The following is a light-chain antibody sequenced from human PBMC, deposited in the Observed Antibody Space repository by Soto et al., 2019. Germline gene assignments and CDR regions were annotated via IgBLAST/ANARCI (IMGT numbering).Light chain of an antibody. CDR3: QQYNNWPPWT. Sequence: EIVMTQSPATLSVSRGERASRSGRASQSVSSNLAWYQQKPCQAPRLLIYGASTRATGIPARFSGSGSGTEFTLTISSLQSEDFAVYYCQQYNNWPPWTFGQGTKVEIK. V-gene: IGKV3-15*01. J-gene: IGKJ1*01. CDR2: GAS. CDR1: QSVSSN.